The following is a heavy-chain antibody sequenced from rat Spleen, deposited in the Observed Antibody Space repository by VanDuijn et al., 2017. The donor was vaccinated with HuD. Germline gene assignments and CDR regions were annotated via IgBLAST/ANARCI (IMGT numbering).Heavy chain of an antibody. Sequence: QVQLKESGPGLVQPSQTLSLTCTVSGFSLTSYNVHWVRQPPGKGLEWMGVIWIGGNTAYNSLLKSRLSISSDTSKNQIFLKMNSLQSEDTTTYYCASAGWERGYFDYWGQGVMVTVSS. CDR2: IWIGGNT. V-gene: IGHV2-45*01. CDR3: ASAGWERGYFDY. J-gene: IGHJ2*01. D-gene: IGHD4-3*01. CDR1: GFSLTSYN.